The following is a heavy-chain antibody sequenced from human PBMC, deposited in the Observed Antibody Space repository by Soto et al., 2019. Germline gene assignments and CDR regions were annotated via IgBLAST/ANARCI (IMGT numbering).Heavy chain of an antibody. Sequence: GGSLRLSCAASGFTFSSYAMHWVRQAPGKGLEWVAVISNDGSNKYYADSVKGRFIISRDNSKDTLYLQMNSLRAEDTAVYYCARDSARINWNNPYYFDYWGQGTLVTVSS. V-gene: IGHV3-30-3*01. CDR1: GFTFSSYA. J-gene: IGHJ4*02. D-gene: IGHD1-20*01. CDR2: ISNDGSNK. CDR3: ARDSARINWNNPYYFDY.